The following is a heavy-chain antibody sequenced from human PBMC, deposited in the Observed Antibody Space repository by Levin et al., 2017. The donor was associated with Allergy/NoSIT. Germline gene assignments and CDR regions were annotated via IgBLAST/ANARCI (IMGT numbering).Heavy chain of an antibody. V-gene: IGHV5-51*01. CDR3: ARRDSDGSNSFDY. D-gene: IGHD2-21*01. CDR1: GYSFTSYW. Sequence: ESLKISCQASGYSFTSYWFGWVRQRPGKGLEWMGLIFPSDSDTRVSPSFQGQIIMSVDKSINTAYLQWSSLKASDSGMYYCARRDSDGSNSFDYWGQGTLVTVSS. CDR2: IFPSDSDT. J-gene: IGHJ4*02.